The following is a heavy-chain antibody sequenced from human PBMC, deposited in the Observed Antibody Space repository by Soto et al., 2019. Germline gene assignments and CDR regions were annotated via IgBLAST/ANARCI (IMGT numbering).Heavy chain of an antibody. J-gene: IGHJ4*02. CDR2: IHYSGST. CDR3: TVGGAGHPFDY. Sequence: SETLSLTCTFSGVSITSHYWTWIRQPPGRGLGWIGNIHYSGSTNYSPSLKGRVIISVDTSENQSSLKLSSVTTADTAVYYCTVGGAGHPFDYWGQGTLVTVSS. D-gene: IGHD3-16*01. CDR1: GVSITSHY. V-gene: IGHV4-59*11.